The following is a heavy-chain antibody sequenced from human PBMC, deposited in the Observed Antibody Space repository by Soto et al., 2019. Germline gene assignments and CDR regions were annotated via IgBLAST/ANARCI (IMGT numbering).Heavy chain of an antibody. CDR2: ISYDGSNK. CDR3: AKDRSRINWFDP. D-gene: IGHD2-15*01. V-gene: IGHV3-30*18. CDR1: GFTFSSYG. J-gene: IGHJ5*02. Sequence: GGSLRLSCAASGFTFSSYGMHWVRQAPDKGLEWVAVISYDGSNKYYADSVKGRFTISRDNSKNTLYLQMNSLRAEDTAVYYCAKDRSRINWFDPWGQGTLVTVSS.